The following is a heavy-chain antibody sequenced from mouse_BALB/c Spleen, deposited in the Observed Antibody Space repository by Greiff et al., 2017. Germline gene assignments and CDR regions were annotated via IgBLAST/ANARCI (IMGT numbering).Heavy chain of an antibody. CDR3: ARAYYDLDY. Sequence: EVMLVESGGGLVKPGGSLKLSCAASGFTFSSYTMYWVRQTPEKRLEWVATISDGGSYTYYPDSVKGRFTISRDNAKNNLYLQMSSLKSEDTAMYYCARAYYDLDYWGQGTTLTVSS. CDR1: GFTFSSYT. CDR2: ISDGGSYT. D-gene: IGHD2-4*01. J-gene: IGHJ2*01. V-gene: IGHV5-4*02.